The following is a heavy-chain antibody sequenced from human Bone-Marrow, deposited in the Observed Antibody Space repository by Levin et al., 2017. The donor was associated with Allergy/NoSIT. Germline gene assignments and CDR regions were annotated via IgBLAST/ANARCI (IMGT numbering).Heavy chain of an antibody. CDR1: GFTLSNYA. Sequence: LSLTCAASGFTLSNYAMSWVRQAPGKGLEWVSTVSGSSYSTYYADSVNGRFTISRDNSKNMLYLQMNSLRAEDTAVYYCANTPPNYYYWYMDVWGKEITVTVSS. CDR3: ANTPPNYYYWYMDV. V-gene: IGHV3-23*01. CDR2: VSGSSYST. J-gene: IGHJ6*03.